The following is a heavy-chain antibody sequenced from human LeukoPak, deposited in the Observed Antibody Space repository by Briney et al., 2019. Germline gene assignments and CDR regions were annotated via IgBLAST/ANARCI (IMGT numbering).Heavy chain of an antibody. Sequence: SETLSLTCAVYGGSFSGYYWSWIRQPPGKGLEWIGEINHSGSTNYNPSPKSRVTISVDTSKNQFSLKLSSVTAADTAVYYCARGGLVEPIEAWFDPWGQGTLVTVSS. D-gene: IGHD2-8*02. CDR1: GGSFSGYY. J-gene: IGHJ5*02. CDR2: INHSGST. V-gene: IGHV4-34*01. CDR3: ARGGLVEPIEAWFDP.